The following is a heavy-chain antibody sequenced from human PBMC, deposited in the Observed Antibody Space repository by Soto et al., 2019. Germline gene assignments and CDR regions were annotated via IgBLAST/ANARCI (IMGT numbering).Heavy chain of an antibody. CDR3: AKGGVIATFGGVVVPYYFDS. CDR1: GFPVSTYE. D-gene: IGHD3-16*02. J-gene: IGHJ4*02. V-gene: IGHV3-48*03. CDR2: ITTSGSDM. Sequence: GGSLRLSCAGSGFPVSTYEMNWVRQAPGKGLEWIAPITTSGSDMYYADSVKGRFTISRDNSKDTLYLQMNNLRAEDTALYYCAKGGVIATFGGVVVPYYFDSWGQGT.